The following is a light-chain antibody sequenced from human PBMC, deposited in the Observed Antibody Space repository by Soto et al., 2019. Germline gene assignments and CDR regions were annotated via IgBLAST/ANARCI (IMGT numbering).Light chain of an antibody. CDR3: QQYGTSAPIT. CDR1: QSVSSNY. V-gene: IGKV3-20*01. J-gene: IGKJ5*01. Sequence: EIVLTQSPGTLSLSPGERATLSCRASQSVSSNYLAWYQQKPGPAPSLLIYGASSSATGIPDRFSGSGSGTDFTLTISRLEPEDFGMYYCQQYGTSAPITFGQGTRVEIE. CDR2: GAS.